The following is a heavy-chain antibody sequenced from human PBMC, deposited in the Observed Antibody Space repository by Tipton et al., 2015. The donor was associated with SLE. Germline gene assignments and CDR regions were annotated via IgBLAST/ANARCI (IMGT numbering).Heavy chain of an antibody. CDR2: IYTSGST. D-gene: IGHD2-2*01. V-gene: IGHV4-4*07. J-gene: IGHJ4*02. Sequence: TLSLTCTVSGGSISSYYWSWIRQPAGKGLEWIGRIYTSGSTNYNPSLKSRVTMSVDTSKNRFSLNLSSVTAADTAVYYCVVCSPSSCSYFDYWGQGTLVTVSS. CDR1: GGSISSYY. CDR3: VVCSPSSCSYFDY.